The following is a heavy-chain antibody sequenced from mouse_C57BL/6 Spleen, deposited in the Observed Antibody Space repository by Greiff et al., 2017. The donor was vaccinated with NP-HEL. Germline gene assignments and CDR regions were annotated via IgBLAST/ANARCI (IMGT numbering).Heavy chain of an antibody. J-gene: IGHJ2*01. CDR1: GYAFSSSW. CDR2: IYPGDGDT. V-gene: IGHV1-82*01. Sequence: VKLMESGPELVKPGASVKISCKASGYAFSSSWMNWVKQRPGKGLEWIGRIYPGDGDTNYNGKFKGKATLTADKSSSTAYMQLSSLTSEDSAVYFCARSSITTVVVDYWGQGTTLTVSS. CDR3: ARSSITTVVVDY. D-gene: IGHD1-1*01.